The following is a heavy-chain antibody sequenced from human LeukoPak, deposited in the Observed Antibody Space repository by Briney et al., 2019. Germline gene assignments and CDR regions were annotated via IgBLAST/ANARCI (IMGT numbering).Heavy chain of an antibody. CDR3: AKGDVDSPMNFYH. CDR2: INWDGGSR. J-gene: IGHJ4*02. D-gene: IGHD5-18*01. Sequence: GGSLRLSCAASGFMFDDYTMHWVRQAPGKGLGWVSLINWDGGSRYYAASVKGRFTVSRDNSKNSLYLQMNSLRTEDTALYYCAKGDVDSPMNFYHWGQGTLVTVSS. V-gene: IGHV3-43*01. CDR1: GFMFDDYT.